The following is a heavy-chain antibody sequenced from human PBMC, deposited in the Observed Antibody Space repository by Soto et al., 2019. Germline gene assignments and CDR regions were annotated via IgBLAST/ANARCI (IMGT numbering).Heavy chain of an antibody. Sequence: SETLSLTCTVSGGSISSYYWSWIRQPPGKGLEWIGYIYYSGSTNYNPSLKSRVTISVDTSKNQFSLKLSSVTAADTAVYYCARGPTSGSYYSFHFDYWGQGTLVTVSS. CDR3: ARGPTSGSYYSFHFDY. D-gene: IGHD3-10*01. V-gene: IGHV4-59*01. J-gene: IGHJ4*02. CDR2: IYYSGST. CDR1: GGSISSYY.